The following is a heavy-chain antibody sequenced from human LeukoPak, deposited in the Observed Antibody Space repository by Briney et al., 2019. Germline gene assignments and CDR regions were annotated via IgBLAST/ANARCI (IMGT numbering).Heavy chain of an antibody. V-gene: IGHV4-59*08. CDR1: GGSINNYY. D-gene: IGHD3-3*01. J-gene: IGHJ3*02. CDR2: IYYSGST. CDR3: ARGGSEWLLLDAFDI. Sequence: SETLSLTCTVSGGSINNYYWSWIRQPPGKGLEWIGYIYYSGSTNYNPSLQSRVTISVDTSKNQFSLKLTSVTAADTAVYYCARGGSEWLLLDAFDIWGQGTMVTVSS.